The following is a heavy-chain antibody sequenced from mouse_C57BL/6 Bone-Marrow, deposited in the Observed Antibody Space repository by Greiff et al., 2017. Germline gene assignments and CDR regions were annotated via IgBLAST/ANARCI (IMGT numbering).Heavy chain of an antibody. V-gene: IGHV1-81*01. J-gene: IGHJ3*01. Sequence: VMLVESGAELARPGASVKLSCKASGYTFTSSGISWVKQRTGQGLEWIGEIYPRSGNTYYNEKFKGKATLTADKSASNAYMELRSLTSEDSAVYFGASRDYYGSSYAYWGQGTLVTVSA. CDR1: GYTFTSSG. CDR3: ASRDYYGSSYAY. CDR2: IYPRSGNT. D-gene: IGHD1-1*01.